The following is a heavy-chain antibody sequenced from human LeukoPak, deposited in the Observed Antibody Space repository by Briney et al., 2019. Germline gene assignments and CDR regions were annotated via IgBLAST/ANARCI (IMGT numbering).Heavy chain of an antibody. V-gene: IGHV3-15*01. D-gene: IGHD3-10*01. CDR3: TRKLLGAFDI. CDR1: GFTFSSYA. Sequence: GGSLRLSCAASGFTFSSYAMSWVRQAPGKGLEWVGRIKSKTDGGTTDYAAPVKGRFTISRDDSKNTLYLQMNSLKTEDTAVYYCTRKLLGAFDIWGQGTMVTVSS. J-gene: IGHJ3*02. CDR2: IKSKTDGGTT.